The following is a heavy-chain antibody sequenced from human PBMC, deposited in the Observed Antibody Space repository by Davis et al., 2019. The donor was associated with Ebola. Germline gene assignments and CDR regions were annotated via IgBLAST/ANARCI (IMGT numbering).Heavy chain of an antibody. D-gene: IGHD6-19*01. CDR3: AGSGYSSGEIDY. CDR2: IYYSGST. J-gene: IGHJ4*02. CDR1: GGSINNYY. Sequence: SETLSLTCTVSGGSINNYYWSWIRQPPGKGLEWIGYIYYSGSTTYNPSLKSRVTISTDTSKNQFSLKLSSVTAADTAVYYCAGSGYSSGEIDYWGQGTLVTVSS. V-gene: IGHV4-59*01.